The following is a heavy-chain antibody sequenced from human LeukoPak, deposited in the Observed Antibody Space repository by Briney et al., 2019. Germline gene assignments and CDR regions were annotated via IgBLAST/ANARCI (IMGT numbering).Heavy chain of an antibody. CDR3: ARDYYFNY. CDR2: MSHDGINQ. V-gene: IGHV3-30*14. CDR1: GFTFSSYA. Sequence: GGSLRLSCAASGFTFSSYAIHWVRQAPGKGLEWVAVMSHDGINQFYADSVKGRFTISRDNSKNTVFLQMNNLRAEDTAVYYCARDYYFNYWGQGTLVTVSS. J-gene: IGHJ4*02.